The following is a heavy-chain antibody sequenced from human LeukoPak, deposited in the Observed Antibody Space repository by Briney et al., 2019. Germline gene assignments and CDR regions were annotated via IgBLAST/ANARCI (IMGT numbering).Heavy chain of an antibody. CDR3: AKDGGVVVAETSFDY. CDR1: GFTFDDYG. Sequence: GGSLRLSCAGSGFTFDDYGMSWARQAPGKGLEWVSGINWNGGSTGYADSVKGRFTISRDNAKNSLYLQMNSLRAEDTAVYYCAKDGGVVVAETSFDYWGQGTLVTVSS. CDR2: INWNGGST. D-gene: IGHD2-15*01. V-gene: IGHV3-20*04. J-gene: IGHJ4*02.